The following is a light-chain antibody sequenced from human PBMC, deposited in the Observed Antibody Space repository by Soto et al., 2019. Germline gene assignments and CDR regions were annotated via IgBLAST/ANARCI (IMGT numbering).Light chain of an antibody. V-gene: IGLV2-14*03. Sequence: QSALTQPASVSGSPGQSITISCTGTSSDVGGYNYVSWYQQHPGKAPKLMIYDVSNRPSGVSNRFSGSKSGNTASLTISGLQAEHEADYYCSSYTSSSTPYVFGTGPKVTVL. J-gene: IGLJ1*01. CDR3: SSYTSSSTPYV. CDR2: DVS. CDR1: SSDVGGYNY.